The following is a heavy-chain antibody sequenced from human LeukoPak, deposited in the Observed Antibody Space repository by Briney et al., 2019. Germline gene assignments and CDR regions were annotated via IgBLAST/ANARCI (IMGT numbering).Heavy chain of an antibody. CDR2: ISGSGGST. CDR1: GFTFSSYT. D-gene: IGHD6-13*01. CDR3: AKDRGIAAAGTGSWFDP. V-gene: IGHV3-23*01. Sequence: PGGSLRLSCAASGFTFSSYTMNWVRQAPGKGLEWVSAISGSGGSTYYADSVKGRFTISRDNSKNTLYLQMNSLRAEDTAVYYCAKDRGIAAAGTGSWFDPWGQGTLVTVSS. J-gene: IGHJ5*02.